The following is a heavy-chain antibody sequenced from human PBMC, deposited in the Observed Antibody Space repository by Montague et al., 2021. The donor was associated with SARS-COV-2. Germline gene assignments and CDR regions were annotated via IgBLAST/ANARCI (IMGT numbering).Heavy chain of an antibody. CDR3: AKTPMFAVEPPTVFDF. CDR1: GFTFSTYA. Sequence: SRRLSCASSGFTFSTYAMTWLRQTPDKGLEWVSIIGPTGADTYYAESVKGRFTISRDNSKNTLFLHMNRLSGEDTAVYYCAKTPMFAVEPPTVFDFWGQGTPVTVSS. CDR2: IGPTGADT. D-gene: IGHD1-14*01. J-gene: IGHJ4*02. V-gene: IGHV3-23*01.